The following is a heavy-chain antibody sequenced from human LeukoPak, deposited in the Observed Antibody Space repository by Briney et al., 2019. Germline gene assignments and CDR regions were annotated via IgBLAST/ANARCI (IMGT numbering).Heavy chain of an antibody. Sequence: GGSLRLSCAASGFTFSSYWMSWVRQAPGKGLEWVANIKQDGSEKYYVDSVKGRLTISRDNAKNSLYLQMNSLRAEDTAVYYCARDGSDYYDSSGYYYYLEYFQHWGQGTLVTVSS. V-gene: IGHV3-7*01. CDR1: GFTFSSYW. D-gene: IGHD3-22*01. CDR3: ARDGSDYYDSSGYYYYLEYFQH. J-gene: IGHJ1*01. CDR2: IKQDGSEK.